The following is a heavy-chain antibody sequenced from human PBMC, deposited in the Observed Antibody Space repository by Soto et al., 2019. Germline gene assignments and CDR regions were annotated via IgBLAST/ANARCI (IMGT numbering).Heavy chain of an antibody. CDR1: GGSISNDNYY. V-gene: IGHV4-30-4*01. CDR3: ARTTSPAPFYDASADYER. Sequence: QVQLQESGPGLVKPSQTLSLTCTVSGGSISNDNYYWSWIRQPPGKGLEWNAYSYYRWSTYHNPSLKSRLTISVDPSKNQFSLKLSSVTAADTAVYYCARTTSPAPFYDASADYERWGQGTLVAVSS. J-gene: IGHJ4*02. CDR2: SYYRWST. D-gene: IGHD3-22*01.